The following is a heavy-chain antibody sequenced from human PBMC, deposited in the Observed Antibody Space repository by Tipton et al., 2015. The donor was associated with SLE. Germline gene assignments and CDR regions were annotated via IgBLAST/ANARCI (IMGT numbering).Heavy chain of an antibody. CDR2: IYSSGSP. J-gene: IGHJ6*02. V-gene: IGHV4-61*09. CDR3: AREPGYCSGGTCYEFYYYYGMDV. Sequence: TLSLTCTVSGGSITSGSHYWTWIRQPAGKGLEWIGHIYSSGSPNYSPSPRSRATISVDTSKNQFSLKLSSVTAADTAVYYCAREPGYCSGGTCYEFYYYYGMDVWGQGTTVTVSS. D-gene: IGHD2-15*01. CDR1: GGSITSGSHY.